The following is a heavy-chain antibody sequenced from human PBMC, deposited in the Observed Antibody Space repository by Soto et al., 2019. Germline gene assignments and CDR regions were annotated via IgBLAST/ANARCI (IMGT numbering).Heavy chain of an antibody. D-gene: IGHD3-10*01. CDR1: GFTFSSYA. CDR3: AKDATIGEDGPGNAPASNSWYDR. CDR2: ITGSGSST. Sequence: EVQLLESGGGLVQPGGSLRLSCAASGFTFSSYAMSWVRQAPGNGLEWVSVITGSGSSTYYADSVKGRFTISRDNSKNTMKSKKNSLRAGDPDIVCWAKDATIGEDGPGNAPASNSWYDRWGQGTLVTVSS. V-gene: IGHV3-23*01. J-gene: IGHJ5*02.